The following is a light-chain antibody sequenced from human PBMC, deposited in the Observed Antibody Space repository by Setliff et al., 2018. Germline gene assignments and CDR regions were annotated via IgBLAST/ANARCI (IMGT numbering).Light chain of an antibody. CDR2: DVS. J-gene: IGLJ1*01. CDR1: SSDVGGYNY. V-gene: IGLV2-14*01. Sequence: QSALAQPAYVSGPPGQSITISCTGTSSDVGGYNYVSWYQQHPGKAPKLMIYDVSKRPSGVSNRFSGSKSGNTASLTISGLQAEDEADYYCSSYTSSSPYVFGTGTKVTVL. CDR3: SSYTSSSPYV.